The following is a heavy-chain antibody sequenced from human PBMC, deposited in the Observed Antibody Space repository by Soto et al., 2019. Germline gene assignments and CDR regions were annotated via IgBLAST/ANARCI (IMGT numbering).Heavy chain of an antibody. D-gene: IGHD6-19*01. V-gene: IGHV1-18*01. Sequence: TVRVSCKASGYTFDNYGISWVRQAPGLGLEWMGWISAYNGHTNYAQKFQDRVNMTTDTSTRTAYMELRSLTSDDTAVFYCARDDGWSSASLVDYWGQGTVVTVSA. CDR2: ISAYNGHT. CDR3: ARDDGWSSASLVDY. CDR1: GYTFDNYG. J-gene: IGHJ4*02.